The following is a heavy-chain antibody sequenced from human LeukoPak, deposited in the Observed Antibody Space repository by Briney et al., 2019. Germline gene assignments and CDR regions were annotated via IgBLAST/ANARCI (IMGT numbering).Heavy chain of an antibody. V-gene: IGHV4-30-4*08. CDR3: ARGPPTYAFDI. J-gene: IGHJ3*02. Sequence: SQTLSLTCTVSGGSISSGDYYWSWIRQPPGRGLEWIGYIYYSGSTYYNPSLKSRVTISVDTSKNQFSLKLSSVTAADTAVYYCARGPPTYAFDIWGQGTMVTVSS. CDR1: GGSISSGDYY. CDR2: IYYSGST.